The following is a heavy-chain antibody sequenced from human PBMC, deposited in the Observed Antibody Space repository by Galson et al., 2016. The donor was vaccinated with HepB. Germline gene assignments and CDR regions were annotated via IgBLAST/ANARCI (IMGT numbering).Heavy chain of an antibody. J-gene: IGHJ6*02. CDR3: ARGAGHYDVLRTHGLDV. CDR1: GDSVSSNTAA. Sequence: CAISGDSVSSNTAAWNWIRQSPSRGLEWLGRAYYRSRWYRDYAESLKGRIDISPDTSKNHFSLQLNSVTPWDTSGYFCARGAGHYDVLRTHGLDVWGRGTTVTVS. CDR2: AYYRSRWYR. D-gene: IGHD3-9*01. V-gene: IGHV6-1*01.